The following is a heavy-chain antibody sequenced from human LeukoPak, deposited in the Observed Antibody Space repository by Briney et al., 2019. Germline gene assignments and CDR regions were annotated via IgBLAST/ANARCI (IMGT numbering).Heavy chain of an antibody. CDR2: IYSNGNT. J-gene: IGHJ5*02. V-gene: IGHV4-4*07. CDR3: ARDLGIAVTGTLGWFDP. CDR1: GGSFSDYY. D-gene: IGHD6-19*01. Sequence: SETLSLTCAVYGGSFSDYYWTWIRQPAGKGLEWVGRIYSNGNTNYNPSLKSRLSISMDTSKNQFSLKLNSVTAADTAVYYCARDLGIAVTGTLGWFDPWGQGTLVTVSS.